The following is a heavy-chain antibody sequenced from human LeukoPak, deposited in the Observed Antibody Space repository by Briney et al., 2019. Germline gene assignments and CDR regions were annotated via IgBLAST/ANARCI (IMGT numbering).Heavy chain of an antibody. J-gene: IGHJ1*01. Sequence: ASVKVSCKASGYTFTGYYMHWVRQAPGQGLEWMGWINPNSGGTNYAQKFQGRVTMTRDTSISTAYMELSRLRSDDTAVYYCARAEFQYCSGGSCYSGGYFQHWGQGTLVTVPS. CDR2: INPNSGGT. D-gene: IGHD2-15*01. V-gene: IGHV1-2*02. CDR1: GYTFTGYY. CDR3: ARAEFQYCSGGSCYSGGYFQH.